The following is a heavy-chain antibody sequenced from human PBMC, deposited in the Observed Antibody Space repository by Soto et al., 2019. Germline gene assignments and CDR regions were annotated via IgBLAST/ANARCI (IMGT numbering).Heavy chain of an antibody. CDR1: GASLSDNY. D-gene: IGHD2-21*01. CDR3: ARGRGEFAA. CDR2: INHSGNT. J-gene: IGHJ5*02. Sequence: SETLSLTCAVYGASLSDNYCNWLRQPPGKGLEWIGEINHSGNTNYNPSLRSRVTISIDTSKNQLSLNLRSVSAADTAVYYCARGRGEFAAWGQGTPVTVSS. V-gene: IGHV4-34*01.